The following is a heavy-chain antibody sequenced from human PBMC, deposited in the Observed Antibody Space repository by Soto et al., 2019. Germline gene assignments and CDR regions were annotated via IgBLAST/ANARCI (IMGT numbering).Heavy chain of an antibody. D-gene: IGHD3-10*01. CDR3: ARMVRGPRSYFDY. V-gene: IGHV1-69*02. CDR2: IIPILGIA. CDR1: GGTFSSYT. J-gene: IGHJ4*02. Sequence: SVKVSCKASGGTFSSYTISWVRQAPGQGLEWMGRIIPILGIANYAQKFQGRVTITADKSTSTAYMELSSLRSEDTAVYYCARMVRGPRSYFDYWGQGTLVTVSS.